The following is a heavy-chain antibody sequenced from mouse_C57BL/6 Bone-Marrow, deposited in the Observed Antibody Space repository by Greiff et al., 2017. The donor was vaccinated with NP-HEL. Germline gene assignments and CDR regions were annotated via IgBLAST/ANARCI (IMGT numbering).Heavy chain of an antibody. CDR2: ISRGSSSL. D-gene: IGHD5-5*01. CDR3: ARNTLPYFDY. J-gene: IGHJ2*01. CDR1: GFTFSDYG. V-gene: IGHV5-17*01. Sequence: EVMLVESGGGLVKPGGSLKLSCAASGFTFSDYGMHWVRQAPEKGLEWVAYISRGSSSLYYADTVKGRFTISRDNAKNTLFLQMTSLRSEDTDMYYCARNTLPYFDYWGQGTTLTVSS.